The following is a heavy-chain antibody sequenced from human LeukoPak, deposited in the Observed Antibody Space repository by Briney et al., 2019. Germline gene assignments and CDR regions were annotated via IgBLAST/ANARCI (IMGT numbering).Heavy chain of an antibody. CDR2: IFIGGST. D-gene: IGHD7-27*01. V-gene: IGHV3-53*01. CDR3: ARGNWAEDGYFDY. CDR1: GFTVSSNY. Sequence: GGSLRLSCAASGFTVSSNYMSWVRQAPGKGLEWVSVIFIGGSTYYADSVKGRFTISRDNSKNTLYLQMNSLRAEDTAVYYCARGNWAEDGYFDYWGQGTLVTVSS. J-gene: IGHJ4*02.